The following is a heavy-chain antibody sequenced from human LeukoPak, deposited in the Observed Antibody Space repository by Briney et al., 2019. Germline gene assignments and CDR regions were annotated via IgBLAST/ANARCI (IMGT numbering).Heavy chain of an antibody. D-gene: IGHD2-2*01. J-gene: IGHJ5*02. CDR2: INHSGST. CDR1: GGSFSGYY. V-gene: IGHV4-34*01. CDR3: ARGRGLVVPAAKRWFDP. Sequence: SETLSLTCAVYGGSFSGYYWSWIRQPPGKGLEWIGEINHSGSTNYNPSLKSRVTISVDTSKNQFSLKLSSVTAADTAVYYCARGRGLVVPAAKRWFDPWGQGTLVTVSS.